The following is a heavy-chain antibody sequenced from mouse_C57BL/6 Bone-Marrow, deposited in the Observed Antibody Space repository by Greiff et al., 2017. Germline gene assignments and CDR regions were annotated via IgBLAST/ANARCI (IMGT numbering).Heavy chain of an antibody. CDR3: ALDGRPVRYRFAY. D-gene: IGHD1-1*01. V-gene: IGHV14-3*01. CDR2: IDPANGNT. Sequence: VQLKESVAELVRPGASVKLSCTASGFNIKNTYMHWVKQRPEQGLEWIGRIDPANGNTKYAPKFQGKATITADTSSNTAYLQLSSLTSEDTAIYYCALDGRPVRYRFAYWGQGTLVTVSA. J-gene: IGHJ3*01. CDR1: GFNIKNTY.